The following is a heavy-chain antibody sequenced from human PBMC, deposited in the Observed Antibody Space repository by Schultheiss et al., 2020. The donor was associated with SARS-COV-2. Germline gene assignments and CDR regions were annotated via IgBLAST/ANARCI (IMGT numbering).Heavy chain of an antibody. J-gene: IGHJ4*02. CDR2: INHSGST. V-gene: IGHV4-4*02. CDR1: GFTFSNAW. CDR3: ARDPFEAAAPYFDY. D-gene: IGHD6-13*01. Sequence: GSLRLSCAASGFTFSNAWMSWVRQAPGKGLEWIGEINHSGSTNYNPSLKSRVTISVDTSKNQFSLKLSSVTAADTAVYYCARDPFEAAAPYFDYWGQGTLVTVSS.